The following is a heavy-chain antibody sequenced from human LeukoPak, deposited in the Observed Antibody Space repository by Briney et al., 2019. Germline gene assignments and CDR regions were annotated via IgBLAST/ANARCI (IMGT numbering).Heavy chain of an antibody. CDR1: GGTFSSYA. J-gene: IGHJ6*02. V-gene: IGHV1-69*04. Sequence: SVKVSCKASGGTFSSYAISWVRQAPGQGLEWMGRIIPILGIANYAQKFQGRVTITADKSTSTAYMELSSLRSEDTAVYYCAREVGSSSSLYYYYGMDVRGQGTTVTVSS. CDR2: IIPILGIA. D-gene: IGHD6-6*01. CDR3: AREVGSSSSLYYYYGMDV.